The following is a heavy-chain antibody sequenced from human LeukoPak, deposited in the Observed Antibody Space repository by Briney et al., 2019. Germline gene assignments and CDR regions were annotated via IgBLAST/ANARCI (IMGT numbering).Heavy chain of an antibody. D-gene: IGHD5-18*01. CDR2: IIPIFGTA. CDR3: ATVYSYALRFDY. V-gene: IGHV1-69*05. J-gene: IGHJ4*02. CDR1: GGTFSSYA. Sequence: SVKVSCKASGGTFSSYAISWVRQAPGQGLEWMGGIIPIFGTANYAQKLQGRVTMTTDTSTSTAYMELRSLRSDDTAVYYCATVYSYALRFDYWGQGTLVTVSS.